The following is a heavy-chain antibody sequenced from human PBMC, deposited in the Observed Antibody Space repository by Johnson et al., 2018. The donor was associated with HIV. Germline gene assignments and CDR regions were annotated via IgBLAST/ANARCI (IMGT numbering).Heavy chain of an antibody. CDR3: VQGVPSPAGAFDI. CDR1: GFTLSNYA. V-gene: IGHV3-30-3*01. Sequence: QVQLVESGGGVVQTGRSLRLSCAVSGFTLSNYAMHWVRQAPGKGLEWVAFISNDGSIKFSADSVKGRFTISKDNSKNTLYLQMNSLRPEDTAVYYCVQGVPSPAGAFDIWGRGTMVTVSS. CDR2: ISNDGSIK. J-gene: IGHJ3*02. D-gene: IGHD6-19*01.